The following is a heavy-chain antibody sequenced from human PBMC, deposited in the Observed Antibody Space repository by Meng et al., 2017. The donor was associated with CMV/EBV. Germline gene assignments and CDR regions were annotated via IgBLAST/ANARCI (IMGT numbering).Heavy chain of an antibody. CDR3: ARGGDSWYSDY. J-gene: IGHJ4*02. V-gene: IGHV1-69*12. Sequence: QVQLVHPAAEVKKPGSSVRVSCKTSGGTFSTFAISWVRQAPGEGLEWMGGIIPVFETANYAERFQDRVTITADDSTTTAYMELSSLRADDTALYFCARGGDSWYSDYWGQGTLVTVSS. CDR2: IIPVFETA. D-gene: IGHD1-26*01. CDR1: GGTFSTFA.